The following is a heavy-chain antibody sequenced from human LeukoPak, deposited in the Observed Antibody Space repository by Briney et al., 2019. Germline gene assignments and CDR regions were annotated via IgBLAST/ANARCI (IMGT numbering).Heavy chain of an antibody. D-gene: IGHD3-10*01. CDR2: ISYDGSNK. V-gene: IGHV3-30-3*01. J-gene: IGHJ4*02. Sequence: GGSLRLSCAASGFTFSSYAMHWVRQAPGKGLEWVAVISYDGSNKYYADSVKGRFTISRDNSKNTLYLQMNSLRAEDTAVYYCARDHYYGSGSYYNHGYWGQGTLVTVSS. CDR3: ARDHYYGSGSYYNHGY. CDR1: GFTFSSYA.